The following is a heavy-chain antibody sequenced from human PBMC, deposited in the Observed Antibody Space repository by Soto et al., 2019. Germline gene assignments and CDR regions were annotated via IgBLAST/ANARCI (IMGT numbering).Heavy chain of an antibody. CDR1: GVSISSYY. V-gene: IGHV4-59*01. D-gene: IGHD6-6*01. CDR3: ARAALYSSSRMGIYDY. J-gene: IGHJ4*02. CDR2: IYYSGST. Sequence: SETLSLTCTVSGVSISSYYWSWIRQPPGKGLEWIGYIYYSGSTNYNPSLKSRVTISVDTSKNQFSLKLSSVTAADTAVYYCARAALYSSSRMGIYDYWGQGTLVTVSS.